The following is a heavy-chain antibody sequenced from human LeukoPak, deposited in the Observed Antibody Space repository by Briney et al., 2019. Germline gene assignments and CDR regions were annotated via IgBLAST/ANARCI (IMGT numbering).Heavy chain of an antibody. V-gene: IGHV1-24*01. J-gene: IGHJ4*02. CDR2: FDPEDGET. CDR1: GYTLTELS. D-gene: IGHD2-15*01. Sequence: ASVKVSCKVSGYTLTELSMHWVRPAPGKGLEWMGGFDPEDGETIYAQKFQGRVTMTEDTSTDTAYMELSSLRSEDTAVYYCATFENCSGGSCYPLNVPFDYWGQGTLVTVSS. CDR3: ATFENCSGGSCYPLNVPFDY.